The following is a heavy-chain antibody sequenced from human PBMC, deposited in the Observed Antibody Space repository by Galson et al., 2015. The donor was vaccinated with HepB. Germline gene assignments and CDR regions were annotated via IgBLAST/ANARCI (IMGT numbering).Heavy chain of an antibody. Sequence: SVKVSCKASGFTFTSSAVQWVRQARGQRLEWIGWIVVGSGNTNYAQKLQGRVTMTTDTSTSTAYMELRSLRSDDTAVYYCARDENGDYGGGAFDIWGQGTMVTVSS. CDR2: IVVGSGNT. CDR1: GFTFTSSA. J-gene: IGHJ3*02. CDR3: ARDENGDYGGGAFDI. V-gene: IGHV1-58*01. D-gene: IGHD4-17*01.